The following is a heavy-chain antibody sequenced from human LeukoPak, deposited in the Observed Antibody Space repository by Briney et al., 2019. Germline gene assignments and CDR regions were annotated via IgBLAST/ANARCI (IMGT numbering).Heavy chain of an antibody. CDR3: ARDLSPYGSGSYYEDY. D-gene: IGHD3-10*01. Sequence: ASVKDSCKASGYTFTGYYMHWVRQAPGQGLEWMGWINPNSGGTNYAQKFQGRVTMTRDTSISTAYMELSRLRSDDTAVYYCARDLSPYGSGSYYEDYWGQGTLVTVSS. CDR1: GYTFTGYY. V-gene: IGHV1-2*02. J-gene: IGHJ4*02. CDR2: INPNSGGT.